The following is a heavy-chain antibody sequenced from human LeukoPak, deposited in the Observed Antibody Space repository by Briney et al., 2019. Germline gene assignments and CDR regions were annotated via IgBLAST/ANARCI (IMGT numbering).Heavy chain of an antibody. CDR2: IYHSGST. CDR1: GGSISSSNW. D-gene: IGHD3-9*01. V-gene: IGHV4-4*02. J-gene: IGHJ4*02. CDR3: ASRGSVDYDILTEAY. Sequence: PSETLSLTCAVSGGSISSSNWWSWVRQPPGKGLEWIGEIYHSGSTNYNPSLKSRVTISVDKSKNQFSLKLSSVTAADTAVYYCASRGSVDYDILTEAYWGQGTLVTVSS.